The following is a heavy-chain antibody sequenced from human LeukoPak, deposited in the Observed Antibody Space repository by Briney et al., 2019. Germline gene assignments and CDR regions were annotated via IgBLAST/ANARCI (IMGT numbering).Heavy chain of an antibody. CDR2: IYYSGST. V-gene: IGHV4-59*12. D-gene: IGHD1-26*01. CDR3: ARDSGSYYNAFDI. Sequence: SETVSLTCTVSGGSISSYYWSWIRQPPGKGLEWIGYIYYSGSTNYNPSLKSRVTISVDTSKNQFSLKLSSVTAADTAVYYCARDSGSYYNAFDIWGQGTMVTVSS. J-gene: IGHJ3*02. CDR1: GGSISSYY.